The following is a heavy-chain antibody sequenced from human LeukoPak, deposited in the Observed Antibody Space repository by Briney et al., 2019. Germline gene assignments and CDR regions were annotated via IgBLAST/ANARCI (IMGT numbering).Heavy chain of an antibody. CDR2: TYYRSTWHN. CDR1: GDSVSSISAT. D-gene: IGHD2-8*01. J-gene: IGHJ4*02. CDR3: AKSAYFREYFDY. Sequence: QTLSLTCAISGDSVSSISATWNWIRQSPSRGLEWLGRTYYRSTWHNDYAASVKSQITINPDTSKNQFFLQLNSVTLEDTAVYYCAKSAYFREYFDYWGQGILVTVSS. V-gene: IGHV6-1*01.